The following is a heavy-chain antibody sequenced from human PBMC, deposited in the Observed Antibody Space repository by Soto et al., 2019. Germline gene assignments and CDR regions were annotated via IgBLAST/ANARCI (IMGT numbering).Heavy chain of an antibody. CDR1: GVSIRNDY. Sequence: QVQLQESGPGLVKPSETMSLTCTVSGVSIRNDYWNWVRQSPGKGLEWIGFIYYSGTTKYNPSLQGRVTLSGDTSKNQVSLKLTSLTATDTAVYYCARGGGSFSSGWYFDDWGQGTLVTVSS. CDR3: ARGGGSFSSGWYFDD. J-gene: IGHJ4*02. D-gene: IGHD6-19*01. V-gene: IGHV4-59*08. CDR2: IYYSGTT.